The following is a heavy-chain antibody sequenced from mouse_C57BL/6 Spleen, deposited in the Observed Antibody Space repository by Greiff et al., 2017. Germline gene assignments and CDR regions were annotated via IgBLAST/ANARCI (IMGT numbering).Heavy chain of an antibody. CDR3: GRGMVTYYFDY. J-gene: IGHJ2*01. CDR1: GFTFTSYW. Sequence: QVQLQQSGAELAKPGASVKLSCTASGFTFTSYWMHWVKQRPGQGLEWIGYINPSSGYTKYTQKFKDKATLTADKSSSTAYMQLSSLTYEDSAVYYCGRGMVTYYFDYWGQGTTLTVSS. CDR2: INPSSGYT. V-gene: IGHV1-7*01. D-gene: IGHD2-2*01.